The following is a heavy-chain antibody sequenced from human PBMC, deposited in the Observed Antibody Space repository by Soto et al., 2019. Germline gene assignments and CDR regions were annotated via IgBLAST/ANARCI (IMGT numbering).Heavy chain of an antibody. CDR2: ISGSGGST. Sequence: EVHLLESGGGLVQPGGSLRLSCAASGFTFSSYDMSWVRQAPGKGLEWVSGISGSGGSTYYGDSVKGRFTISRDNSKNTVYLQMNSLRAEDTAVYYCAKDDLRMAARPGYWGQGTLVTVSS. V-gene: IGHV3-23*01. J-gene: IGHJ4*02. CDR1: GFTFSSYD. D-gene: IGHD6-6*01. CDR3: AKDDLRMAARPGY.